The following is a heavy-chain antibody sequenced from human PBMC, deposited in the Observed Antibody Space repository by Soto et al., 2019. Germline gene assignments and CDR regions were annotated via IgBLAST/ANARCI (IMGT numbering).Heavy chain of an antibody. CDR2: IYQSGST. CDR3: ARCNPALAAAGTLFFDY. Sequence: NPSETLSLTCAVSGGSISSSNWWSWVRQPPGKGLEWIGEIYQSGSTNYNPSLKSRVTISVDKSKNQFSLKLSSVTAADTAVYYCARCNPALAAAGTLFFDYWGQGTLVTVSS. V-gene: IGHV4-4*02. D-gene: IGHD6-13*01. J-gene: IGHJ4*02. CDR1: GGSISSSNW.